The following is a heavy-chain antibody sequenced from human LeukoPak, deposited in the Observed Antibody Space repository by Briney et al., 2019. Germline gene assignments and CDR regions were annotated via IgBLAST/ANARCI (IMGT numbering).Heavy chain of an antibody. D-gene: IGHD2-2*01. V-gene: IGHV1-69*05. CDR3: ARDLYCNRTSCSV. CDR2: IIPIFGTA. CDR1: GGTFSSYA. J-gene: IGHJ4*02. Sequence: SVKVSCKASGGTFSSYAISWVRQAPGQGLEWMGGIIPIFGTANYAQKFQGRVTITTDESTSTAYMELSSLRSEDTAVYYCARDLYCNRTSCSVWGQGTLVIVSS.